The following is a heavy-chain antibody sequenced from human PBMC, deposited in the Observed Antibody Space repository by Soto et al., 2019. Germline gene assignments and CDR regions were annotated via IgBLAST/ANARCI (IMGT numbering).Heavy chain of an antibody. J-gene: IGHJ4*02. D-gene: IGHD6-13*01. CDR2: ISGSDGSS. CDR3: MRDRERDAWYEDY. V-gene: IGHV3-23*01. CDR1: GFSFSSYA. Sequence: EVQLLESGGGLVQPGGSLRLSCVASGFSFSSYAMSWVRQAPGKGLEWVSVISGSDGSSYYADSVKGRFTISRDNSKSTLYLQMNSLRAEDTAVYYCMRDRERDAWYEDYWGQGTLVTVSS.